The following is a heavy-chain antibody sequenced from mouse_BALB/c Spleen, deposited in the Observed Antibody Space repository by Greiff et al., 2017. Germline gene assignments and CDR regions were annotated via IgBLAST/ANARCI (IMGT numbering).Heavy chain of an antibody. Sequence: EVQRVESGGGLVQPGGSLKLSCAASGFTFSSYGMSWVRQTPDKRLELVATINSNGGSTYYPDSVKGRFTISRDNAKNTLYLQISSLKSEDTAMYYCARDGNPYAMDYWGQGTSVTVSS. D-gene: IGHD2-1*01. CDR3: ARDGNPYAMDY. J-gene: IGHJ4*01. V-gene: IGHV5-6-3*01. CDR1: GFTFSSYG. CDR2: INSNGGST.